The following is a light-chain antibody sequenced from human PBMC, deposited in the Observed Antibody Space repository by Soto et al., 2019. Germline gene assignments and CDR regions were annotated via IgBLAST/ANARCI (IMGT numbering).Light chain of an antibody. CDR3: MKALQTLLT. CDR1: QSLLHRSGYNY. CDR2: LGS. J-gene: IGKJ4*01. V-gene: IGKV2-28*01. Sequence: DIVMTQSPLSLPVTPGEPASISCRSSQSLLHRSGYNYLTWYLQKPGQSPQPLIYLGSSRASGVPDRFSGSGSGTDFTLKISRVEAEDVGVYYCMKALQTLLTFGGGTRVDIK.